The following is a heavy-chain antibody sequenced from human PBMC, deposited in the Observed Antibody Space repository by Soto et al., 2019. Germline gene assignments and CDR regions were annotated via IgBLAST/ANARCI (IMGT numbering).Heavy chain of an antibody. CDR1: GYTFTSYA. Sequence: QVQLVQSGAEVKKPGASVKVSCKASGYTFTSYAMHWVRQAPGQRLEWMGWINAGNGNTKYSHKFQGRVTITRDTSASTAYMELSSLRSEDTAVYYCARESVVAATPGFDPWGQGTLFTVSS. J-gene: IGHJ5*02. V-gene: IGHV1-3*01. CDR3: ARESVVAATPGFDP. D-gene: IGHD2-15*01. CDR2: INAGNGNT.